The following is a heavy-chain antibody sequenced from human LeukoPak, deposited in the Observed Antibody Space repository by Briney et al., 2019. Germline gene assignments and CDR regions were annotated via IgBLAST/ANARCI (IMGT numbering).Heavy chain of an antibody. Sequence: PSETLSLTCAVYGGSISGYYWSWIRQPPGKGLEWIGEINHSGSTNYNPSLKSRVTISVDTSKNQFSLKLSSVTAADTAVYYCARVVTVTTFDYWGQGTLVTVSS. CDR2: INHSGST. V-gene: IGHV4-34*01. CDR3: ARVVTVTTFDY. J-gene: IGHJ4*02. CDR1: GGSISGYY. D-gene: IGHD4-17*01.